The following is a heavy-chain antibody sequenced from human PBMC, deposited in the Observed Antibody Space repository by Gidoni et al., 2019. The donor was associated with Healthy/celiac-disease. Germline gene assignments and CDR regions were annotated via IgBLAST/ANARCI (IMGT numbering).Heavy chain of an antibody. CDR3: ARGPWNRPRRSHSPDAFDI. D-gene: IGHD1-1*01. CDR1: GYTFTGYY. V-gene: IGHV1-2*02. J-gene: IGHJ3*02. Sequence: QVQLVQSGAEVKKPGASVNFSCKASGYTFTGYYMHWVRQAPGQGLEWMGGINPNSGGTNYAQKFQGRVTMTRDTSISTAYMELSRLRSDDTAVYYCARGPWNRPRRSHSPDAFDIWGQGTMVTVSS. CDR2: INPNSGGT.